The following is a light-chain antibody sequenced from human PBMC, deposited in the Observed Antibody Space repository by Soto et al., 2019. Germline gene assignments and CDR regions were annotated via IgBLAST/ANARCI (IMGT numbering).Light chain of an antibody. CDR1: QGMATY. V-gene: IGKV1-27*01. Sequence: DIQMTQSPSSLSAAVGDRVTITCRESQGMATYLAWYQQKPGKVPQLLIYAASTLQSGVPSRFSGSGSGTDFTLTISSLQPEDVATYYCQKYTRAPFTFGPGTKVDI. J-gene: IGKJ3*01. CDR3: QKYTRAPFT. CDR2: AAS.